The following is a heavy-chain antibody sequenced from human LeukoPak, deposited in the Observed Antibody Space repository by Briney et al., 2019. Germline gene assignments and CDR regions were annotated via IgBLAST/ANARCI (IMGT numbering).Heavy chain of an antibody. CDR2: IYTTGST. J-gene: IGHJ4*02. D-gene: IGHD6-19*01. CDR1: GGSISSYY. V-gene: IGHV4-4*07. Sequence: PSETLSLTCTVSGGSISSYYWSWIRQPAGKGLEWIGRIYTTGSTNYTPSLKSRVTMSVATSKNQFSLKLSSVTAADTAVYYCARAGVRGWYYFDYWGQGTLVTVSS. CDR3: ARAGVRGWYYFDY.